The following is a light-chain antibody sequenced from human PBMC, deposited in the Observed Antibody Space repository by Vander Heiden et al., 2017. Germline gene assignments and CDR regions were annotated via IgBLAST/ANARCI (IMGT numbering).Light chain of an antibody. V-gene: IGLV3-25*03. J-gene: IGLJ2*01. CDR1: ALPKQY. Sequence: SYELTQPPSVSVSPGQTARITCSGDALPKQYAFWYQQKPGQPPVLVMYKDSERSSGIPDRFSGSSSGTTVTLTISGVQAEDEADYYCQSADSSGAEVVFGGGTKLTVL. CDR3: QSADSSGAEVV. CDR2: KDS.